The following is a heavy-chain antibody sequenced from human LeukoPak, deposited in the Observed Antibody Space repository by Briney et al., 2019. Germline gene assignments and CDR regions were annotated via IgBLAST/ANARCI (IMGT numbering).Heavy chain of an antibody. V-gene: IGHV3-53*01. D-gene: IGHD3-10*01. Sequence: PGGSLRLSCAASGFTVSSNYMSWVRQAPGKGLEWVSVIHSDGATHYSDSVKCRFTISRDTSKNTLYLQMNSLRAEDTAVYYCAREVSLWSGELFYSGMDVWGQGTTVTVSS. CDR3: AREVSLWSGELFYSGMDV. CDR2: IHSDGAT. CDR1: GFTVSSNY. J-gene: IGHJ6*02.